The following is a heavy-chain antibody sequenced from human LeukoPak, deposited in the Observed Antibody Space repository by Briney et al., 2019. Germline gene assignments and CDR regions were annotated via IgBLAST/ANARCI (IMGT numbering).Heavy chain of an antibody. CDR3: AIINHPDGRVY. Sequence: GDSLKISGQGFESPFITSSIGGARPLPGKGLEWTAIIYCGNSDAKYSPSFQGQVSISTDRSITTSYLHWSSLRASDTAIYYCAIINHPDGRVYWGQGTLVTVSS. CDR2: IYCGNSDA. D-gene: IGHD5-24*01. J-gene: IGHJ4*02. V-gene: IGHV5-51*01. CDR1: ESPFITSS.